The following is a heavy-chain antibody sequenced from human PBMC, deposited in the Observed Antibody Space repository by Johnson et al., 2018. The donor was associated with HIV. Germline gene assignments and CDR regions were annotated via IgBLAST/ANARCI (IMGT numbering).Heavy chain of an antibody. Sequence: MLLVESGGGLVQPGGSLRLSCAASGFTFSSYAMHWVRQAPGKGLDYVSAISSNGGSTYYANSVKGRFTISRDNSKNTLYLQMGSLRAEDMAVYYCARRDNDAFDIWGQGTMVTVAS. CDR2: ISSNGGST. V-gene: IGHV3-64*01. J-gene: IGHJ3*02. CDR3: ARRDNDAFDI. CDR1: GFTFSSYA.